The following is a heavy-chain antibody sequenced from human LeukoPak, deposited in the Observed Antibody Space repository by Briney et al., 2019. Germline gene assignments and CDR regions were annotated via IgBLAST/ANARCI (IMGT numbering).Heavy chain of an antibody. CDR3: SRGDWNDGGIDY. Sequence: GGSPRLSCAASGFTFSNAFMNWVRQAPGSGLEWVGRIKSKTEGGTTHYAAPVKGRFIISRDDSKNTLYLQMTSLKTEDTAVYFCSRGDWNDGGIDYWGQGTLVTVSS. D-gene: IGHD1-1*01. J-gene: IGHJ4*02. V-gene: IGHV3-15*01. CDR2: IKSKTEGGTT. CDR1: GFTFSNAF.